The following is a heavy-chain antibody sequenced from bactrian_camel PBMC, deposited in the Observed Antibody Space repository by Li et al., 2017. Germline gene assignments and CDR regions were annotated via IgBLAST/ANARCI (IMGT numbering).Heavy chain of an antibody. V-gene: IGHV3-2*01. J-gene: IGHJ4*01. CDR3: ATGGSWPFLHIKYNY. CDR2: IDNIGMT. Sequence: HVQLVESGGGSVQAGGSLRLSCATSGFTYRSYCMGWFRQAPGKEREGVARIDNIGMTTYADSVEGRFTISIDNAKNTLYLQMNSLKTEDTAVYYCATGGSWPFLHIKYNYWGQGTQVTVS. CDR1: GFTYRSYC. D-gene: IGHD6*01.